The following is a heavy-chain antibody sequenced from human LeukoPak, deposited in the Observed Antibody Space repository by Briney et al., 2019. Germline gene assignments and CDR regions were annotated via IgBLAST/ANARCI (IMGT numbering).Heavy chain of an antibody. D-gene: IGHD6-19*01. CDR1: GFTVSSNY. V-gene: IGHV3-66*01. J-gene: IGHJ6*02. CDR2: IYSGGST. CDR3: ATPGSSGWPWGYYYYGMDV. Sequence: GGSLRLSCAASGFTVSSNYMSWVRQAPGMGLEWVSVIYSGGSTYYADSVKGRFTISRDNSKNTLYLQMNSLRAEDTAVYYCATPGSSGWPWGYYYYGMDVWGQGTTVTVSS.